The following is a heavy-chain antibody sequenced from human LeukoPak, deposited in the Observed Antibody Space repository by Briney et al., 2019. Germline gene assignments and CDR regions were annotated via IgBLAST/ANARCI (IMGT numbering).Heavy chain of an antibody. D-gene: IGHD3-10*01. Sequence: GGSLRLSCAASGFTFSDYYMSWIRQAPGKGLEWVAVISYDGSNKYYADSVKGRSTISRDNSKNTLYLQMNSLRAEDTAVYYCAKPYGSGSLIDYWGQGTLVTVSS. J-gene: IGHJ4*02. CDR2: ISYDGSNK. CDR3: AKPYGSGSLIDY. V-gene: IGHV3-30*18. CDR1: GFTFSDYY.